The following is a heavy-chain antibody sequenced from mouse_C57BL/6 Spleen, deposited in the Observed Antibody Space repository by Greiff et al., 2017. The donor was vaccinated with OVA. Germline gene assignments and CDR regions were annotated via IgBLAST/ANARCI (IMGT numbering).Heavy chain of an antibody. CDR2: IYPGSGST. V-gene: IGHV1-55*01. CDR1: GYTFTSYW. Sequence: QVQLKQPGAELVKPGASVKMSCKASGYTFTSYWITWVKQRPGQGLEWIGDIYPGSGSTNYNEKFKSKATRTVDTASSTAYMQLSSLTAEDSAVYYCARAGYDYDDGFAYWGQGTLVTVSA. D-gene: IGHD2-4*01. J-gene: IGHJ3*01. CDR3: ARAGYDYDDGFAY.